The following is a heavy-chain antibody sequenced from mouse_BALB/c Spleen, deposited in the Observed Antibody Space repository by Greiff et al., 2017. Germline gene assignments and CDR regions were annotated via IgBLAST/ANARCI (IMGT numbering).Heavy chain of an antibody. V-gene: IGHV14-3*02. J-gene: IGHJ4*01. CDR2: IDPANGNT. CDR1: GFNIKDTY. Sequence: VQLKESGAELVKPGASVKLSCTASGFNIKDTYMHWVKQRPEQGLEWIGRIDPANGNTKYDPKFQGKATITADTSSNTAYLQLSSLTSEDTAVYYCARGGSPSMDYWGQGTSVTVSS. CDR3: ARGGSPSMDY.